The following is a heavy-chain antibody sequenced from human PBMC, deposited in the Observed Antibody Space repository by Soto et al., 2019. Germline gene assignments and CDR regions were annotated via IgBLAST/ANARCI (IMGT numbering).Heavy chain of an antibody. D-gene: IGHD3-22*01. CDR3: ARAAMIVVVMGAFDI. Sequence: SETLSLTCTVSGYSISSGYYWGWIRQPPGKGLEWIGSIYHSGSTYYNPSLKSRVTISVDTSKNQFSLKLSSVTAADTAVYYCARAAMIVVVMGAFDIWGQGTMVTVSS. CDR1: GYSISSGYY. J-gene: IGHJ3*02. V-gene: IGHV4-38-2*02. CDR2: IYHSGST.